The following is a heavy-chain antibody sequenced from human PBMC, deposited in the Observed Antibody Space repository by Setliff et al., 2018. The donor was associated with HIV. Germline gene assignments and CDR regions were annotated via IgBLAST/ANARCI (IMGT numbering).Heavy chain of an antibody. Sequence: PSETLSLTCAVSGYSISSDYYWGWIRRPPGKGLEWIGSFSPRGRTYQNGSLKSRVTISVDRSRNQFSLKLTSVTAADTAIYYCASTTSGVSGSYPAHAFDIWGQGTMVTVSS. CDR1: GYSISSDYY. CDR2: FSPRGRT. D-gene: IGHD3-10*01. CDR3: ASTTSGVSGSYPAHAFDI. J-gene: IGHJ3*02. V-gene: IGHV4-38-2*01.